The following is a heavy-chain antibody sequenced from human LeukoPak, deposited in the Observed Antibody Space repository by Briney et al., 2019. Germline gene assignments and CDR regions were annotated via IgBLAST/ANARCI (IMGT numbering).Heavy chain of an antibody. V-gene: IGHV1-8*01. CDR1: GYTFTSYD. Sequence: ASVKVSCKASGYTFTSYDINWVLQATGQGLEWMGWMNPNSGNTGYAQKFQGRVTMTRNTSISTAYMELSSLRSEDTAVYYCAGTAAGTSPYYYYMDVWGKGTTVTVSS. CDR2: MNPNSGNT. CDR3: AGTAAGTSPYYYYMDV. D-gene: IGHD6-13*01. J-gene: IGHJ6*03.